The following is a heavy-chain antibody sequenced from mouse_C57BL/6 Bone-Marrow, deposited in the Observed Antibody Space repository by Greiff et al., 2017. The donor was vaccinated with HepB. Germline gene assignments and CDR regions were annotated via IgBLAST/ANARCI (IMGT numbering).Heavy chain of an antibody. CDR2: INPGSGGT. Sequence: VQLQESGAELVRPGTSVKVSCKASGYAFTNYLIEWVKQRPGQGLEWIGVINPGSGGTNYNEKFKGKATLTADKSSSTAYMQLSSLTSEDSAVYFCARRGPNYYDSSLYAMDYWGQGTSVTVSS. CDR1: GYAFTNYL. V-gene: IGHV1-54*01. CDR3: ARRGPNYYDSSLYAMDY. J-gene: IGHJ4*01. D-gene: IGHD1-1*01.